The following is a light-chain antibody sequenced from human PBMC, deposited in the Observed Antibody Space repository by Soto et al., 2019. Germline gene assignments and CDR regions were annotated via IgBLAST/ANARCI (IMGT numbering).Light chain of an antibody. CDR1: QSIVNY. Sequence: DIQLTQSPSSLSASVVDRVTITCRASQSIVNYLHWYLQKPGKAPKLLIYAASNLQSGVPSRFSGSGSGTDFTLTISSLQPEDFATYFRQQSYSPPPLTFGQGTKVHI. CDR2: AAS. J-gene: IGKJ1*01. CDR3: QQSYSPPPLT. V-gene: IGKV1-39*01.